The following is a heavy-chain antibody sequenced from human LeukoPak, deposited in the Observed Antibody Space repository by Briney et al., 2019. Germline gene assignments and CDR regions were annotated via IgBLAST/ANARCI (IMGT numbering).Heavy chain of an antibody. D-gene: IGHD3-16*02. V-gene: IGHV4-34*01. Sequence: SQTLSLTCAVYGGSLSGHYWSWIRQPPGKGLEWIGEINHSGSAKYSPSLKSRVTISVDTSKNQFSLKLSSVTAADTAVYYCASEYYDYVWGSYRYTVFDYWGQGTLVTVSS. CDR2: INHSGSA. J-gene: IGHJ4*02. CDR1: GGSLSGHY. CDR3: ASEYYDYVWGSYRYTVFDY.